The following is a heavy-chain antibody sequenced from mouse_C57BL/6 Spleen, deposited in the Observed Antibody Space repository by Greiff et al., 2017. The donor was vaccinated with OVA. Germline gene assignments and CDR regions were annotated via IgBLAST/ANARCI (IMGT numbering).Heavy chain of an antibody. CDR1: GFTIKSTY. CDR3: DRGTTVGATDY. Sequence: EVQLVESVAELVRPGASVKLSCTASGFTIKSTYMHWVKQRPEQGLEWIGRIDPADGNTNYTPKFQGKATMTADTSSNTAYLQLSSLTSEDTAIYYCDRGTTVGATDYWGQGTTLTVSS. CDR2: IDPADGNT. D-gene: IGHD1-1*01. J-gene: IGHJ2*01. V-gene: IGHV14-3*01.